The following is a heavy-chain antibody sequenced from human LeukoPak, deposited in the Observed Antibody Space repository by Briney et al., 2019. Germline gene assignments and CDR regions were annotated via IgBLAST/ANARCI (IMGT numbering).Heavy chain of an antibody. CDR3: AKNQHRLEENNYFDY. CDR2: ISSSSSYI. Sequence: PGGSLRLSCAASGFTFSSYSMNWVRQAPGKGLEWVSSISSSSSYIYYADSVKGRFTISRDNAKNSLYLQMNSLRAEDTAVYYCAKNQHRLEENNYFDYWGQGTLVTVSS. D-gene: IGHD2-2*01. V-gene: IGHV3-21*01. CDR1: GFTFSSYS. J-gene: IGHJ4*02.